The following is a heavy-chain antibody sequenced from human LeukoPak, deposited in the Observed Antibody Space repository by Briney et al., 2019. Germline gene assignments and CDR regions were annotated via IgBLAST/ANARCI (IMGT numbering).Heavy chain of an antibody. V-gene: IGHV4-59*01. Sequence: SETLSLTCTVSGGSISSYYWSWIRQPPGKGLEWIGYIYYSGSTNYNPSLKSRVTISVDTSKNQFSLKLSSVTAADTAVYYCAKEEQWLGGVFDYWGQGTVVTVSS. CDR3: AKEEQWLGGVFDY. CDR1: GGSISSYY. J-gene: IGHJ4*02. D-gene: IGHD6-19*01. CDR2: IYYSGST.